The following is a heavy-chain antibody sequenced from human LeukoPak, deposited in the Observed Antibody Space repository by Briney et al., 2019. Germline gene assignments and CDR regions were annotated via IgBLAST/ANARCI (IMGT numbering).Heavy chain of an antibody. D-gene: IGHD3-22*01. CDR3: ARDINYYDSSGYSSRCFDP. V-gene: IGHV3-7*01. Sequence: GGSLRLSCAASGFTFSSYRMSWVRQAPGKGLEWVANIKQDGSEKYYVDSVKGRFTISRDNAKNSLYLQMNSLRAEDTAVYYCARDINYYDSSGYSSRCFDPWGQGTLVTVSS. CDR1: GFTFSSYR. J-gene: IGHJ5*02. CDR2: IKQDGSEK.